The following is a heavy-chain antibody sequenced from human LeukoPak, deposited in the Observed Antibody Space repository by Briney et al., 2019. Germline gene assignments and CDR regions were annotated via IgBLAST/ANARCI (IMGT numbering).Heavy chain of an antibody. CDR3: ATGGPGDTWYAFDI. J-gene: IGHJ3*02. CDR2: FDPEDGET. Sequence: ASVKVSCKVSGYTLTELSMHWVRQAPGKGLEWMGGFDPEDGETIYAQKFQGRVTMTEDTSTDTAYMELSSLRSEDTAVYYCATGGPGDTWYAFDIWGQGTMVTVSS. D-gene: IGHD7-27*01. CDR1: GYTLTELS. V-gene: IGHV1-24*01.